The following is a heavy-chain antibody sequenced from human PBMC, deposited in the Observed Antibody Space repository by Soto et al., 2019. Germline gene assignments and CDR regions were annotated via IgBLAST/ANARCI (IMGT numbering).Heavy chain of an antibody. D-gene: IGHD6-13*01. CDR1: GGSISGGGYY. CDR2: IHYSGTT. J-gene: IGHJ5*02. V-gene: IGHV4-31*03. CDR3: TRAWTATAGWTNWFDL. Sequence: QVQLQESGPGLVEPSQTLSLTCIVSGGSISGGGYYLSWIRHHPGKGLEWIGYIHYSGTTYYNPSLKSRLTISVDTSKTQLSLKLSSVTAADTAVYYCTRAWTATAGWTNWFDLRGQGTLVSVSS.